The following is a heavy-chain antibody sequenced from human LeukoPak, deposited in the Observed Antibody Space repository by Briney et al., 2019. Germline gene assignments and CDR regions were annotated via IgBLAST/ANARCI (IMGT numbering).Heavy chain of an antibody. CDR1: GGTFSSYA. Sequence: SVKVSCKASGGTFSSYAISWVRQAPGQGLEWMGGTIPIFGTANYAQKFQGRVTITADESTSTAYMELSSLRSEDTAVYYCASPAVAGIFYYYMDVWGKGTTVTVSS. D-gene: IGHD6-19*01. CDR2: TIPIFGTA. J-gene: IGHJ6*03. V-gene: IGHV1-69*13. CDR3: ASPAVAGIFYYYMDV.